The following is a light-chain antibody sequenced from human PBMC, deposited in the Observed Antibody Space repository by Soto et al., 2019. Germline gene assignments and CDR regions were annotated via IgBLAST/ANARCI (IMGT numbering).Light chain of an antibody. CDR3: QQYNTYST. V-gene: IGKV1-5*01. CDR2: DAS. CDR1: QSIRSL. J-gene: IGKJ5*01. Sequence: DIQMTQSPSTLSASVGDGGTLPWRASQSIRSLLAWYQQKPGKAPKVLIYDASSLGSGVPARFSGSGSGTEFTLTISSLQPDDFATYYCQQYNTYSTFGQGTRLEIK.